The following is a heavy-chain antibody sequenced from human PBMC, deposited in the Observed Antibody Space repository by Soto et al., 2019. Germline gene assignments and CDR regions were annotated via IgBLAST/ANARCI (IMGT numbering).Heavy chain of an antibody. CDR2: IKEGGRT. D-gene: IGHD5-12*01. Sequence: QVQLQQWGAGLLKPSETLSLNCAVNGGSLSGYYWSWIRQPPGKGLEWIGEIKEGGRTNYSPSLKSRATISSXTANNQFSLRLYSVTAADTGVYYCARGQEGVVATHWDQGTLVTVSS. CDR3: ARGQEGVVATH. V-gene: IGHV4-34*01. CDR1: GGSLSGYY. J-gene: IGHJ4*02.